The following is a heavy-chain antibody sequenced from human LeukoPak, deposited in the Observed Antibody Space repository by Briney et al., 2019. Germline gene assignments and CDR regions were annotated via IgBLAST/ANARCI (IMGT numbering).Heavy chain of an antibody. D-gene: IGHD5-18*01. CDR3: AILGQRGYSYGFHY. J-gene: IGHJ4*02. Sequence: SVKVSRKASGGTFSSYAISWVRQAPGQGLEWMGGIIPIFGTANYAQKFQGRVTITTDESTSTAYMELSSLRSEDTAVYYCAILGQRGYSYGFHYWGQGTLVTVSS. CDR1: GGTFSSYA. V-gene: IGHV1-69*05. CDR2: IIPIFGTA.